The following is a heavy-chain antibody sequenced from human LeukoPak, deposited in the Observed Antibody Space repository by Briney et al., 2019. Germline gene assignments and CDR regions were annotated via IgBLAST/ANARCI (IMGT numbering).Heavy chain of an antibody. CDR3: ARELTMVTTLGFDY. J-gene: IGHJ4*02. D-gene: IGHD4-17*01. CDR2: IYTSGST. Sequence: SETLSLTCTVSGGSISSGSYYWSWIRQPAGKGLEWIGRIYTSGSTNYNPSLKSRVTISVDTSKNQFSLKLSSVTAADTAVYYCARELTMVTTLGFDYWGQGTLVTVSS. CDR1: GGSISSGSYY. V-gene: IGHV4-61*02.